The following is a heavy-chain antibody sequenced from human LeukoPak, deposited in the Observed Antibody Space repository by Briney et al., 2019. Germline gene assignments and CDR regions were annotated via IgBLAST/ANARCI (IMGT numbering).Heavy chain of an antibody. D-gene: IGHD4-11*01. CDR2: IYHSGST. Sequence: SETLSLTCAVSGYSISSGYYWGWIRQPPGKGLEWIGSIYHSGSTYCNPSLKSRVTISVDTSKNQFSLKLSSVTAADTAVYYCAMQVTTPSFDYWGQGTLVTVSS. V-gene: IGHV4-38-2*01. J-gene: IGHJ4*02. CDR1: GYSISSGYY. CDR3: AMQVTTPSFDY.